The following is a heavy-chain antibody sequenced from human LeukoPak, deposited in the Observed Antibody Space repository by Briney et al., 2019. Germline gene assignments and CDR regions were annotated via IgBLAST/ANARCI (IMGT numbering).Heavy chain of an antibody. CDR2: ISYDGSNK. CDR1: GFTFSSYA. V-gene: IGHV3-30*04. Sequence: GGSLRLSCAASGFTFSSYAMHWVRQAPGKGLEWVAVISYDGSNKYYADSVKGQFTISRDNSKNTLYLQMNSLRAEDTAVYNCAREIPSITIFGRTDSMDVWGKGTTVTVSS. J-gene: IGHJ6*04. D-gene: IGHD3-3*01. CDR3: AREIPSITIFGRTDSMDV.